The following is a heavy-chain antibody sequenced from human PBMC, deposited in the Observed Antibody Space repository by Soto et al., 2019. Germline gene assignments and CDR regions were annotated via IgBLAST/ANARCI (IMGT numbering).Heavy chain of an antibody. J-gene: IGHJ6*02. CDR1: GYTLTELS. D-gene: IGHD3-22*01. Sequence: ASVKVSCKVSGYTLTELSMHWVRQAPGKGLEWMGGFDPEDGETIYAQKFQCRVTMTEDTFTDTAYMELSSLRSEDTAVYYCARAQYYYDSSGYLWDGMDVWGQGTTVTVSS. CDR2: FDPEDGET. V-gene: IGHV1-24*01. CDR3: ARAQYYYDSSGYLWDGMDV.